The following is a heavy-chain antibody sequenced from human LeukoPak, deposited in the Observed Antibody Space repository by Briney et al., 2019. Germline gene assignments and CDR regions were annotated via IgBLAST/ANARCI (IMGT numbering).Heavy chain of an antibody. CDR3: AKDQGQSVFGVVIIRYFDY. CDR1: GFTFSSYA. J-gene: IGHJ4*02. V-gene: IGHV3-23*01. CDR2: ISGSGGST. Sequence: GGSLRLSCAASGFTFSSYAMSWVRQAPGKGLEWVSAISGSGGSTYYADSVKGRFTISRDNSKNTLYLQMNSLRAEDTAVYYCAKDQGQSVFGVVIIRYFDYWGQGTLVTVSS. D-gene: IGHD3-3*01.